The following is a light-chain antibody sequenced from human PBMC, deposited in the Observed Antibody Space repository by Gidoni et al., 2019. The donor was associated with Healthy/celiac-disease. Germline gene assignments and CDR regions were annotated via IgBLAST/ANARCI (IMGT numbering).Light chain of an antibody. V-gene: IGKV3-15*01. CDR1: QSVSSN. CDR3: QQYNNFLT. J-gene: IGKJ4*01. Sequence: EIVMTQSPATLSVSPGERATLSCRASQSVSSNLAWYQQKPGQAPRLLIYGASTRATGIPARFSGSGSGTEFTLTISSLQSEDFAVYYCQQYNNFLTFGGXTKVEIK. CDR2: GAS.